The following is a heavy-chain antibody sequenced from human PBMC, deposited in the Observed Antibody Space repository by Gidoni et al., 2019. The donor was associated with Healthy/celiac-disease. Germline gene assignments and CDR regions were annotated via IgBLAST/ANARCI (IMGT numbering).Heavy chain of an antibody. V-gene: IGHV3-9*01. Sequence: EVQLVESGGGLVQPGRSLRLSCAASGFTFDDYAMHWVRQAPGKGLEWVSGISWNSGSIGYADSVKGRFTISRDNAKNSLYLQMNSLRAEDTALYYCAKDRGAPPLGYFDYWGQGTLVTVSS. D-gene: IGHD1-26*01. CDR2: ISWNSGSI. CDR3: AKDRGAPPLGYFDY. CDR1: GFTFDDYA. J-gene: IGHJ4*02.